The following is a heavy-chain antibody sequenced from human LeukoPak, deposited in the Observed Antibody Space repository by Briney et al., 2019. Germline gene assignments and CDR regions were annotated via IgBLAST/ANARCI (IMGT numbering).Heavy chain of an antibody. D-gene: IGHD4-23*01. CDR2: INPNSGGT. V-gene: IGHV1-2*02. J-gene: IGHJ4*02. Sequence: GASMKVSCKASGYTFTGYYMHWVRQAPGQGLEWMGWINPNSGGTNYAQKFQGRVTMTRDTSISTAYMELSRLRSDDTAVYYCATGGGVSATVDPDYWGQGTLVTVSS. CDR3: ATGGGVSATVDPDY. CDR1: GYTFTGYY.